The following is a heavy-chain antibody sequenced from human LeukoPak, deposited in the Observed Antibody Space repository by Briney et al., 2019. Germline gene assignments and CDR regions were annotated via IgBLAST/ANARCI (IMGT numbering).Heavy chain of an antibody. D-gene: IGHD6-13*01. V-gene: IGHV4-4*07. CDR2: IYTSGST. CDR3: ARGGPVWQQGYYYYYYMDV. CDR1: GGSISSYY. Sequence: SETLSLTCTVSGGSISSYYWSWIRQPAGKGLEWIGRIYTSGSTNYNPSLKSRVTMSVDTSKNQFSLKLSSVTAADTAVYYCARGGPVWQQGYYYYYYMDVWGKGTTVTVSS. J-gene: IGHJ6*03.